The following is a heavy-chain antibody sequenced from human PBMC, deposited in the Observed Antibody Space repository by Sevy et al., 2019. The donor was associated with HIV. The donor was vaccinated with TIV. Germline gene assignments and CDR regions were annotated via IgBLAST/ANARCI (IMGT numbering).Heavy chain of an antibody. CDR3: ARDRGYGSGNFDY. D-gene: IGHD3-10*01. CDR2: IWYDGSNK. Sequence: GGSLRLSCAASGFTFSSYGMHWVRQAPGKGLEWVAVIWYDGSNKYYADSVKGRFTISRDNSKNTLDLQMNSLRAEDTAVYYCARDRGYGSGNFDYWGQGTLVTVSS. CDR1: GFTFSSYG. J-gene: IGHJ4*02. V-gene: IGHV3-33*01.